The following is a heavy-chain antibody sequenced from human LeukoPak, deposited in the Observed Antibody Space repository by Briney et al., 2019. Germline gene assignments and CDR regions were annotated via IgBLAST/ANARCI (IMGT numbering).Heavy chain of an antibody. D-gene: IGHD7-27*01. Sequence: GASVKVSCTASGYIFVDHYMHWVRQAPGQGLEWMGWINPDSGATNYAQKFQGGVTMTRDTSISTAYMELSGLRSDDTAVYYCARTGDPAYDAFDIWGQGTLVTVSS. CDR2: INPDSGAT. CDR1: GYIFVDHY. CDR3: ARTGDPAYDAFDI. V-gene: IGHV1-2*02. J-gene: IGHJ3*02.